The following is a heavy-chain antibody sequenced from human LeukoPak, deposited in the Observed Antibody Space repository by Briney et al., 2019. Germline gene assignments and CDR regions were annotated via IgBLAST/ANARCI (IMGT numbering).Heavy chain of an antibody. CDR1: GGSISSGGYY. CDR2: IYYSGST. CDR3: ARVTIQTRTLYYFDY. Sequence: SQTLSLTRTVSGGSISSGGYYWSWIRQHPGKGLEWIGYIYYSGSTYYNPSLKSRVTISVDTSKNQFSLKLSSVTAADTAVYYCARVTIQTRTLYYFDYWGQGTLVTVSS. J-gene: IGHJ4*02. D-gene: IGHD2-21*02. V-gene: IGHV4-31*03.